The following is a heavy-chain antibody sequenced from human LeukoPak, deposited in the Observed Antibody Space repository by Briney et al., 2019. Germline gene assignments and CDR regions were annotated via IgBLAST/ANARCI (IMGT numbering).Heavy chain of an antibody. CDR2: INHSGST. J-gene: IGHJ4*02. Sequence: SETLSLTCAVYGGSFSGYYWSWIRQPPGKGLEWIGEINHSGSTNYNPSLKSRVTISVDTSKNQFSLKLSSVTAADTAVYYCARGTHIAAAVTSPYFDYWGQGTLVTVSS. D-gene: IGHD6-13*01. V-gene: IGHV4-34*01. CDR3: ARGTHIAAAVTSPYFDY. CDR1: GGSFSGYY.